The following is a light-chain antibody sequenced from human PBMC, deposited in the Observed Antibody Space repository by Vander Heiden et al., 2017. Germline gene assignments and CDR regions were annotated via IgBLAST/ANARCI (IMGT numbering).Light chain of an antibody. J-gene: IGLJ1*01. Sequence: QSVLTQPPSASGTPGQRVTISCSGSSSNIGRNTVNWYQQIPGTAPKLLIYSKNQRPSGVPDRFSGSKSGTSASLAISGLQSEDEAVYYCAAWDDSLNGYVFGTGTKVTVL. CDR1: SSNIGRNT. CDR3: AAWDDSLNGYV. V-gene: IGLV1-44*01. CDR2: SKN.